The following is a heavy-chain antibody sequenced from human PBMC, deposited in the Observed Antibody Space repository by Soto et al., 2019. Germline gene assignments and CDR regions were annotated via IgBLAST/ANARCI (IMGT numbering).Heavy chain of an antibody. J-gene: IGHJ4*02. V-gene: IGHV1-8*01. CDR1: GYTFTNFD. Sequence: GASVKVSCKASGYTFTNFDVNWVRQAPGQGLEWMGRMDPNTGNTGCAQKFQGRVTMTRDTSTSTVYMELSSLRSEDTAVYYCARDDGEGEAARRGAPIRSPDYWGQGTLVTVSS. D-gene: IGHD6-6*01. CDR2: MDPNTGNT. CDR3: ARDDGEGEAARRGAPIRSPDY.